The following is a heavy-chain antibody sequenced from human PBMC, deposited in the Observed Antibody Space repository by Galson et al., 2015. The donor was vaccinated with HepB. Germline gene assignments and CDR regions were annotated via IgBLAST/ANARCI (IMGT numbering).Heavy chain of an antibody. Sequence: SLRLSCAASGFTFSSYWMSWVRQAPGKGLEWVANIKQDGSEKYYVDSVKGRFTISRDNAKNSLYLQMNSLRAEDTAVYYCAKSDSYGNTYYFDYWGQGTLVTVSS. J-gene: IGHJ4*02. CDR1: GFTFSSYW. CDR2: IKQDGSEK. CDR3: AKSDSYGNTYYFDY. V-gene: IGHV3-7*03. D-gene: IGHD5-18*01.